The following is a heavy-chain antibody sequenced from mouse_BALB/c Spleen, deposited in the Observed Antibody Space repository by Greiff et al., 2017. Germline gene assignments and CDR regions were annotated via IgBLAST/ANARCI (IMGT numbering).Heavy chain of an antibody. D-gene: IGHD4-1*01. CDR2: ISSGSSTI. Sequence: EVKLVESGGGLVQPGGSRKLSCAASGFTFSSFGMHWVRQAPEKGLEWVAYISSGSSTIYYADTVKGRFTISRDNPKNTLFLQMTSLRSEDTAMYYCARNWNYFDYWGQGTTLTVSS. V-gene: IGHV5-17*02. CDR1: GFTFSSFG. CDR3: ARNWNYFDY. J-gene: IGHJ2*01.